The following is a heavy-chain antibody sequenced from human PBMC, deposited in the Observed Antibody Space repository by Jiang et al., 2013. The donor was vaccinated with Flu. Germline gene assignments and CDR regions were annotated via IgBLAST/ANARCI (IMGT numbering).Heavy chain of an antibody. CDR1: GYSFTSYW. J-gene: IGHJ4*02. CDR2: IDPSDSYT. D-gene: IGHD2-2*01. Sequence: GAEVKKPGESLRISCKGSGYSFTSYWISWVRQMPGKGLEWMGRIDPSDSYTNYSPSFQGHVTISADKSISTAYLQWSSLKASDTAMYYCARRGRFCSSTSCYDYWGQGTLVTVSS. V-gene: IGHV5-10-1*01. CDR3: ARRGRFCSSTSCYDY.